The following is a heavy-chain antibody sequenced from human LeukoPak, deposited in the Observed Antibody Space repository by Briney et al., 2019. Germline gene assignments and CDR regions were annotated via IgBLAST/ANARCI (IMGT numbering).Heavy chain of an antibody. CDR1: GGSIISTTYY. V-gene: IGHV4-39*01. Sequence: SETLSLTCTVSGGSIISTTYYWGWIRQPPGKGLEWIGSIYYSGSTSYNPSLKSRITMSVHTSKNPFSLRLTSVTAADTAVYFCARNQSSIHLAYSAHERPGAYTWCDPWGQGTLVTVSS. J-gene: IGHJ5*02. D-gene: IGHD5-12*01. CDR3: ARNQSSIHLAYSAHERPGAYTWCDP. CDR2: IYYSGST.